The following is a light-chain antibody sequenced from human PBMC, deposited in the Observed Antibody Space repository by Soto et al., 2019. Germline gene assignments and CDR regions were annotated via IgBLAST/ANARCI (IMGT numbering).Light chain of an antibody. J-gene: IGLJ1*01. CDR2: LNSDGSH. CDR1: SLHSSYA. CDR3: QTWGTGIHV. Sequence: QAVVTQSPSASASLGASVKLTCTLRSLHSSYAIAWHQQQPEKGPRYLMKLNSDGSHTKGDGIPDRFSGSSSGAERYLTISSLQSEDEADYYCQTWGTGIHVFGTGTKPTVL. V-gene: IGLV4-69*01.